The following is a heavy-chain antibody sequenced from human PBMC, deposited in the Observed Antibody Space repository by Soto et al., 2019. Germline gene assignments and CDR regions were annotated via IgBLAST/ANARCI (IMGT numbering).Heavy chain of an antibody. D-gene: IGHD4-17*01. Sequence: QVQLVQSGAEVKKPGSSVKVSCTASGGSLSNFGISWVRQAPGQGLEWLGAIIPVFGTPNYAQKFQDRVTTYADESTTTVYMEVRSLTSEDTAVYYCARADATKLVVTTYYAMDVWGQGPTVTVSS. CDR3: ARADATKLVVTTYYAMDV. CDR1: GGSLSNFG. CDR2: IIPVFGTP. V-gene: IGHV1-69*12. J-gene: IGHJ6*02.